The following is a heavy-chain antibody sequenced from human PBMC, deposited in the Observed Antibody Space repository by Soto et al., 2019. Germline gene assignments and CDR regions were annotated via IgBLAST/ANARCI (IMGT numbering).Heavy chain of an antibody. CDR2: ISKSGASK. V-gene: IGHV3-23*01. CDR3: VKDYKAGAYGEHNFSFSGMDV. Sequence: GGSLRLSCAASGFSFSDYAMSWVRQEPGKGLEWISTISKSGASKYYADSVRGRFAVSRDNSRNTLHLQMNSLSAADTALYYCVKDYKAGAYGEHNFSFSGMDVWGQGTTVTVSS. D-gene: IGHD4-17*01. J-gene: IGHJ6*02. CDR1: GFSFSDYA.